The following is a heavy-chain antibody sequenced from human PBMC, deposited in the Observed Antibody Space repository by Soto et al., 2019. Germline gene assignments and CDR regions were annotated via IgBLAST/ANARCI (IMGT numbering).Heavy chain of an antibody. CDR2: IYYSGST. Sequence: SETLSLTCTVSGVSISSSSYYWGWIRQPPGKGLEWIGGIYYSGSTYYNPSLKSRVTISVDTSKNQFSLKLSSVTAADTAVYYCARRPKVVPAALDYWGQGTLVTVSS. D-gene: IGHD2-2*01. CDR1: GVSISSSSYY. V-gene: IGHV4-39*01. CDR3: ARRPKVVPAALDY. J-gene: IGHJ4*02.